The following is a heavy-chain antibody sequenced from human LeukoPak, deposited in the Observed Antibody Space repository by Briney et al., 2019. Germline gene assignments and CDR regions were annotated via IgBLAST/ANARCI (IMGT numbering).Heavy chain of an antibody. D-gene: IGHD6-19*01. Sequence: RASVKVSCKTSGYSFTSYYMHWVRQAPGQGLEWMGIINPSSGGTTYAQRFQGRVTMIRDTSTRTLYMEMTTLRSEDTAVYYCARAKEWLAYFVYWGQGTLVTVSS. CDR3: ARAKEWLAYFVY. J-gene: IGHJ4*02. CDR2: INPSSGGT. CDR1: GYSFTSYY. V-gene: IGHV1-46*01.